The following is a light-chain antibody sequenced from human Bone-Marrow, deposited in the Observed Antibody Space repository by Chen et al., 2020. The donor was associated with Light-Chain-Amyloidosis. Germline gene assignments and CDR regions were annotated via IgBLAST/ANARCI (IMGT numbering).Light chain of an antibody. J-gene: IGKJ2*01. CDR2: KAS. Sequence: DIRMTQSPSTLSSSVGDRVTITCRASHDIGDWLAWFQHKPGKAPKLLIYKASNLQTGVPSRFSGSGSGTEFTLSINTLQPDDFATYFCQQYKSYSFTFGQGTKL. CDR1: HDIGDW. V-gene: IGKV1-5*03. CDR3: QQYKSYSFT.